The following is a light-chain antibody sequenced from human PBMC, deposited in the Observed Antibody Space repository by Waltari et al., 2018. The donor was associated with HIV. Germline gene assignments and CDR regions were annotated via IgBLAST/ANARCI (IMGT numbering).Light chain of an antibody. Sequence: QSALTQPRSVSGSPGQSVTISCTGTSSDVGGYNYVSWYQQHPGKAPKFRIYDVNKRPSGVPDRFSGSKSGNTASLTISGLQAEDEADYYCCSYADNYPVVFGGGTKLTVL. CDR2: DVN. J-gene: IGLJ2*01. CDR1: SSDVGGYNY. V-gene: IGLV2-11*01. CDR3: CSYADNYPVV.